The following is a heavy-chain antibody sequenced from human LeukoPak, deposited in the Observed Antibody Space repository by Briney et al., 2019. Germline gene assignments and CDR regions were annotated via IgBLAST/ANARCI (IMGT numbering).Heavy chain of an antibody. D-gene: IGHD3-22*01. V-gene: IGHV3-11*01. Sequence: KAGGSLRLSCAASGFTFSEYYMSWIRQAPGKGLGWVSYICDSGRTIYYADSVKGRFTISRDNAKNSVYLQMNNLGAEDTAVYYCARDRLGDYDHSGYYDKWGQGTLVTVSS. J-gene: IGHJ4*02. CDR3: ARDRLGDYDHSGYYDK. CDR2: ICDSGRTI. CDR1: GFTFSEYY.